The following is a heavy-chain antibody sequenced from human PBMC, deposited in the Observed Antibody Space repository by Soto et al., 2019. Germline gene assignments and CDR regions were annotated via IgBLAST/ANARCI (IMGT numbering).Heavy chain of an antibody. CDR1: GFTFSSYA. Sequence: GGSLRLSCAASGFTFSSYAMSWVRQAPGKGLEWVSAISGSGGSTYYADSVKGRFTISRDNSKNTLYLQMNSLRAEDTAVYYCAKTLEYDYANLYYFDYWGQGTLVTVSS. D-gene: IGHD3-16*01. CDR3: AKTLEYDYANLYYFDY. V-gene: IGHV3-23*01. J-gene: IGHJ4*02. CDR2: ISGSGGST.